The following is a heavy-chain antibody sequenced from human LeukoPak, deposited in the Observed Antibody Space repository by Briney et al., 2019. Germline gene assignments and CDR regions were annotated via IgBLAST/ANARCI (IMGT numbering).Heavy chain of an antibody. CDR2: INPNSGGT. CDR1: GYTFTGYY. Sequence: ASVKVSCKASGYTFTGYYMHWVRQAPGQGLEWMGWINPNSGGTNYAQKFQGRVTMTRDTSISTAYMELSRLRSDDTAVYYCARELESDIVVVPAAMLRSSGRGPDAFDIWGQGTMVTVSS. D-gene: IGHD2-2*01. CDR3: ARELESDIVVVPAAMLRSSGRGPDAFDI. J-gene: IGHJ3*02. V-gene: IGHV1-2*02.